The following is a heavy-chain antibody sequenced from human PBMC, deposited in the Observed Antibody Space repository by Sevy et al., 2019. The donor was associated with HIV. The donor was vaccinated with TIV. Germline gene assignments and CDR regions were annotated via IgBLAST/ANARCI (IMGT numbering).Heavy chain of an antibody. D-gene: IGHD3-16*01. CDR1: GFTFGTYD. J-gene: IGHJ6*02. Sequence: GGSLRLSCAASGFTFGTYDMHWVRQAPGKGLEWVAIISSDGSYRYYADSVRGQFSMPRDNSKNTMYLQISGLLIEDTAVYYCAKNRPPGGSLFSRHGMDVWGRGTTVTVSS. CDR3: AKNRPPGGSLFSRHGMDV. V-gene: IGHV3-30*18. CDR2: ISSDGSYR.